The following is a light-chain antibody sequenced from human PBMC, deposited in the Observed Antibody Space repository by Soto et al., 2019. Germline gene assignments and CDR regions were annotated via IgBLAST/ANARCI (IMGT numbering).Light chain of an antibody. V-gene: IGKV1-39*01. CDR3: QQTYSVPYT. Sequence: DIQMTQSPSSLSASARDRVTITCRASQSISNSLNWHQQKPGKAPELLIYTASRLQSGVPSRFSGGGSGTDFTLTISNLQPEDFATYFCQQTYSVPYTFGQGTKLEIK. CDR2: TAS. CDR1: QSISNS. J-gene: IGKJ2*01.